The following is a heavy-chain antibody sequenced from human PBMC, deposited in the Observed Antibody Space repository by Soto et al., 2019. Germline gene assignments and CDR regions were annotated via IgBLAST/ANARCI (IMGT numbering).Heavy chain of an antibody. CDR2: IIPIFGTA. CDR1: GGTFSSYA. V-gene: IGHV1-69*13. J-gene: IGHJ6*02. D-gene: IGHD5-18*01. Sequence: GASVKVSCKASGGTFSSYAISWVRQAPGQGLEWIGGIIPIFGTANYAQKFQGRVTITADESTSTAYMELSSLRSEDTAVYYCSNHVDTAMNPYYYYGMDVWGQGTTVTVSS. CDR3: SNHVDTAMNPYYYYGMDV.